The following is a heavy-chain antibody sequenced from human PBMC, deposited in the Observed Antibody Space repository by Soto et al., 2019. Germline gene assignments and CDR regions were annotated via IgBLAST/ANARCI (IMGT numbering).Heavy chain of an antibody. V-gene: IGHV1-69*13. CDR1: VGTFSSYA. D-gene: IGHD3-10*01. CDR3: ARVCLWLGESANWFDP. CDR2: IIPIFGTA. Sequence: SVKVSCKASVGTFSSYAISWVRQAPGQGLEWMGGIIPIFGTANYAQKFQGRVTITADESTSTAYMELSSLRSEDTAVYYCARVCLWLGESANWFDPWGQGTLVTASS. J-gene: IGHJ5*02.